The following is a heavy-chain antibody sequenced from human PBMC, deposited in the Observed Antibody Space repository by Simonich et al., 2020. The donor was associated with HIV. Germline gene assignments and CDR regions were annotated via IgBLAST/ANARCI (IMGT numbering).Heavy chain of an antibody. J-gene: IGHJ5*02. Sequence: QVQLQQWGAGLLKPSETLSLTCAVYGGSFSGYYWSWIRQPPGKGLEWIGEINHSGRTNYNPSRKSRVTISVDTSKNQFSLKLSSVTAADTAVYYCASHYGGNHLNWFDPWGQGTLVTVSS. CDR2: INHSGRT. V-gene: IGHV4-34*01. CDR3: ASHYGGNHLNWFDP. CDR1: GGSFSGYY. D-gene: IGHD2-15*01.